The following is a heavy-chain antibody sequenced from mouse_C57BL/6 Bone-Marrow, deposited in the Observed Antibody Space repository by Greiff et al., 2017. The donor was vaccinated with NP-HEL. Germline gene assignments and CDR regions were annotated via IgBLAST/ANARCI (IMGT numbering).Heavy chain of an antibody. CDR1: GYAFSSSW. D-gene: IGHD1-1*01. Sequence: QVQLQQSGPELVKPGASVKISCKASGYAFSSSWMNWVKQRPGKGLEWIGRIYPGDGDTNYNGKFKGKATLTADKSSSTAYMQLSSLTSEDSAVYFCAREVYYGRSPYYFDDWGQGTTLTVSS. CDR2: IYPGDGDT. CDR3: AREVYYGRSPYYFDD. V-gene: IGHV1-82*01. J-gene: IGHJ2*01.